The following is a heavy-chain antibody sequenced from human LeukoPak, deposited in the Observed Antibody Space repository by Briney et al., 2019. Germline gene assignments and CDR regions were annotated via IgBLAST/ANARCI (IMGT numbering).Heavy chain of an antibody. D-gene: IGHD6-19*01. J-gene: IGHJ4*02. V-gene: IGHV1-46*01. CDR1: GYTFTSYH. CDR2: INPSGGSA. CDR3: AKARLGSSASADY. Sequence: ASVKVSCKASGYTFTSYHMHWVRQAPGRGLEWMGIINPSGGSATYAQKFQGRVTMTRDTSTSTVYMEVSSLRSEDTAVYYCAKARLGSSASADYWGQGTLVTVSS.